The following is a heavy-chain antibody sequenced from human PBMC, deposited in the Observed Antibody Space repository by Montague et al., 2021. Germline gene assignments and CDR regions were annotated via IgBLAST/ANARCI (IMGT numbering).Heavy chain of an antibody. V-gene: IGHV4-38-2*02. Sequence: SETLSLTCTVSRSLINSNYYWGWIRQPPGKGLQWMGRGSHGGRTNYNPSLKSRVTISLDTSNNHFSLQLRSVTAADTAVYYCARERVRYYDMDIWGKGTTVTVSS. J-gene: IGHJ6*03. CDR1: RSLINSNYY. CDR3: ARERVRYYDMDI. CDR2: GSHGGRT.